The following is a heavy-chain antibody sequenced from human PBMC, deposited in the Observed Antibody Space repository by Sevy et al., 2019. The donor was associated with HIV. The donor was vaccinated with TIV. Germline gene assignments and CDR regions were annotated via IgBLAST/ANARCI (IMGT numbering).Heavy chain of an antibody. CDR1: GFTFSSYD. V-gene: IGHV3-13*05. CDR3: ARSGGYSDYGMDV. D-gene: IGHD5-12*01. Sequence: GGSLRLSCVASGFTFSSYDMHWVRQVTGKGLEWVSGVGPAGDPFYPGSVKGRFTISRENAKNSFYLPMNSLRVGDTAVYYCARSGGYSDYGMDVWGQWTTVTVSS. J-gene: IGHJ6*02. CDR2: VGPAGDP.